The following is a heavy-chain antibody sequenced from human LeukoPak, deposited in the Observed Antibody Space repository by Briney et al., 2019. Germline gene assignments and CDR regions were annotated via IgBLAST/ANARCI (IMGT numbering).Heavy chain of an antibody. CDR2: ISYSGST. CDR3: ARGDYNGNPDFDS. D-gene: IGHD2-8*01. J-gene: IGHJ4*02. CDR1: GGSISSYY. V-gene: IGHV4-59*01. Sequence: SETLSLACTVSGGSISSYYWNWIRQPPGRRLEWIGYISYSGSTNYNPSLKSRVTISVDTSKNHFSLNLSSVTAAETAVYYCARGDYNGNPDFDSWGQGTLVTVSS.